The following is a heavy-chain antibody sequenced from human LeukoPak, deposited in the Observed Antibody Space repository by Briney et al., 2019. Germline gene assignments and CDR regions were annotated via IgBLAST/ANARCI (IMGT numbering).Heavy chain of an antibody. V-gene: IGHV1-18*01. J-gene: IGHJ3*01. CDR3: ARDPPDSYYDSSRLDAFDV. CDR2: ISAYNGNT. Sequence: ASVRVSCKASGYTFSSYGISWVRQAPGQGLEWMGCISAYNGNTNYAQKVQGRVTMTTDTSTSTAYMELRSLRSDDTAVYYCARDPPDSYYDSSRLDAFDVWGQGTMVTVSS. D-gene: IGHD3-22*01. CDR1: GYTFSSYG.